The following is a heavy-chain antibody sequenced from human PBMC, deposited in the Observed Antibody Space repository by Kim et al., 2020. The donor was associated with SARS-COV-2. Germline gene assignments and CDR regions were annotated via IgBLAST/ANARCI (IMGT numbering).Heavy chain of an antibody. V-gene: IGHV4-59*13. J-gene: IGHJ4*02. D-gene: IGHD6-13*01. CDR3: GRSVRAAATAYYFDY. CDR1: GGSISSYY. CDR2: IYYSGST. Sequence: SETLSLTCTVSGGSISSYYWSWIRQPPGKGLEWIGDIYYSGSTNYNPSLKSRVTISVDTSKNQFSLKLSSVTAADTAVYYCGRSVRAAATAYYFDYWGQGTLVTVSS.